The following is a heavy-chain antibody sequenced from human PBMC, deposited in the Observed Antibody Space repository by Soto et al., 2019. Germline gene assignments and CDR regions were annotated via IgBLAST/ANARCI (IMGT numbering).Heavy chain of an antibody. D-gene: IGHD1-26*01. Sequence: SQTLSLTCAISGDSVSSNRAAWNWIRQSPSRGLEWLGRTYFRSKWYKDYAISVKSRITINPDTSKNQFSLQLNSVTPEDTAVYYCVRDVGAGELIDYWGQGTLVTVSS. CDR2: TYFRSKWYK. CDR3: VRDVGAGELIDY. V-gene: IGHV6-1*01. J-gene: IGHJ4*02. CDR1: GDSVSSNRAA.